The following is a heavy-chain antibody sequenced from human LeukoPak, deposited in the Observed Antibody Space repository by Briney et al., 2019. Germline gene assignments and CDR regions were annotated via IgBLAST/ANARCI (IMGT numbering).Heavy chain of an antibody. CDR2: ISGSGSST. Sequence: GGSLRLSCATSGFNFHSYAMHWVRQAPGKGLEWVSAISGSGSSTYYADSVKGRFTISRDNSKNTLYLQMNSLRAEDTAVCYCAKGSGSYLSPLYYFDYWGQGTLVTVSS. D-gene: IGHD1-26*01. V-gene: IGHV3-23*01. CDR3: AKGSGSYLSPLYYFDY. CDR1: GFNFHSYA. J-gene: IGHJ4*02.